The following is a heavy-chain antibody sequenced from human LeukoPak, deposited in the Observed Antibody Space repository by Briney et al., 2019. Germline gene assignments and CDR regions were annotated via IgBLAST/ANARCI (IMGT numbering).Heavy chain of an antibody. Sequence: SVKVSCKASGGAFSSYTISWVRQAPGQGLEWMGRIIPILGIANYAQKFQGRVTITADKSTSTAYMELSSLRSEDTAVYYCARDGAARRHFDYWGQGTLVTVSS. D-gene: IGHD6-6*01. V-gene: IGHV1-69*04. J-gene: IGHJ4*02. CDR1: GGAFSSYT. CDR2: IIPILGIA. CDR3: ARDGAARRHFDY.